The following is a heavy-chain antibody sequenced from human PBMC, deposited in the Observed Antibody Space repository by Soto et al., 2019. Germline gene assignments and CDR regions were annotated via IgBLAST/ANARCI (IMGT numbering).Heavy chain of an antibody. CDR3: AGGSSGYYSGFGDY. CDR2: IGTKDRSYTT. CDR1: GFTFSDSA. V-gene: IGHV3-73*01. Sequence: GGSLRLSCAASGFTFSDSAIHWVRQASGKGLEWVGRIGTKDRSYTTAYAASVKGRFTISREDSKNMAFLQMNSLKIDDTAVYYCAGGSSGYYSGFGDYWGQGTLVTVSS. D-gene: IGHD3-22*01. J-gene: IGHJ4*02.